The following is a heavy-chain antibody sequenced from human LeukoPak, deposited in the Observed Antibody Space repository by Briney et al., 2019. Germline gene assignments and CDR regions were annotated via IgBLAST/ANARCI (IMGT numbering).Heavy chain of an antibody. CDR3: AKEERIGHCSEGVCKEGYYFDY. CDR1: GFNFNMFA. V-gene: IGHV3-23*01. D-gene: IGHD2-8*01. Sequence: GGSLRLSCTGSGFNFNMFAMNWVRQGPGQGLEWVSGLSRGGSTTNYADSVKGRFTISRDKSKNMVFLQMNSLRPEDTAVYYCAKEERIGHCSEGVCKEGYYFDYWGQGTLVTVSS. CDR2: LSRGGSTT. J-gene: IGHJ4*02.